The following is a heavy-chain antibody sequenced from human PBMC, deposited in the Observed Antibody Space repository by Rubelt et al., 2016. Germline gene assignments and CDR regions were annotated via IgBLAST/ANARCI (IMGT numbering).Heavy chain of an antibody. CDR3: ARDEDV. V-gene: IGHV1-3*01. Sequence: QVQLVQSGAEVKKPGASVKVSCKASGYNFKIYGMHWVRQAPGQGLEWMGWINAGYGETKYSQKLEGRLTITTDTSATKIYMELSSPTSEDTAVYFCARDEDVWGQGTAVTVSS. CDR1: GYNFKIYG. J-gene: IGHJ6*02. CDR2: INAGYGET.